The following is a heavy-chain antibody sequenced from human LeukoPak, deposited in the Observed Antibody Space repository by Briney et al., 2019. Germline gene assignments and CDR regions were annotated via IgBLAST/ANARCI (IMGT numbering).Heavy chain of an antibody. CDR2: ISSNGGST. CDR1: GFTFSSYA. D-gene: IGHD2-15*01. J-gene: IGHJ4*02. CDR3: VKVGHGSGGSSVY. V-gene: IGHV3-64D*06. Sequence: SGGSRRLSRSADGFTFSSYAIHWVRQAPGKGLEYVSAISSNGGSTYYADSVKGRFTISRDNSKNTLYLQMSSLRAEDTAVYYCVKVGHGSGGSSVYWGQGTLVTVSS.